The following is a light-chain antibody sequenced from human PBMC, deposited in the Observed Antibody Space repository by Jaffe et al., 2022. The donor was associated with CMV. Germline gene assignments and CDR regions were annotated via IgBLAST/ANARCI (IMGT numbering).Light chain of an antibody. CDR2: GNH. J-gene: IGLJ2*01. Sequence: QSVLTQPPSVSGAPGQRVTISCTGSSSNIGADYDVHWYQQLPGTAPKLLIYGNHNRPSGVPDRFSGSKSGTSASLAITGLQAEDEADYYCQSYDSSLGGSRVFGGGTKLTVL. CDR3: QSYDSSLGGSRV. V-gene: IGLV1-40*01. CDR1: SSNIGADYD.